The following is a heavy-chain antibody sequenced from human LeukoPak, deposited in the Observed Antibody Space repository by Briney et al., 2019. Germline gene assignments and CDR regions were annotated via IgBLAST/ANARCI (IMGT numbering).Heavy chain of an antibody. CDR1: GGSISSYY. Sequence: SETLSLTCTVSGGSISSYYGSWIRQPPGKGLEWIGYIYYSGSTNYNPSLKSRVTISVDTSKNQFSLKLSSVTAADTAVYYCARLVGATGGSYYYYYYMDVWGKGTTVTVSS. CDR2: IYYSGST. CDR3: ARLVGATGGSYYYYYYMDV. J-gene: IGHJ6*03. D-gene: IGHD1-26*01. V-gene: IGHV4-59*01.